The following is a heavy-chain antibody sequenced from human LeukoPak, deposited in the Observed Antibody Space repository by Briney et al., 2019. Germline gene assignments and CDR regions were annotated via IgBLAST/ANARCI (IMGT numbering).Heavy chain of an antibody. Sequence: GGSLRLSCAATGLTVNSNYMNWVRQAPGKGLQWVSVIYSGGTTYNADSVKGRFTISRDNSKNTLYLQMNSLRAEDTAVYYCARAFPVRNGKNYSPNYFDYWGKGTLVTVSS. D-gene: IGHD2-15*01. V-gene: IGHV3-53*01. J-gene: IGHJ4*02. CDR2: IYSGGTT. CDR1: GLTVNSNY. CDR3: ARAFPVRNGKNYSPNYFDY.